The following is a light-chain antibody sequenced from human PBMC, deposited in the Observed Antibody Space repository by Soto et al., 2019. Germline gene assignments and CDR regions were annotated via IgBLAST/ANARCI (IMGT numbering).Light chain of an antibody. V-gene: IGKV3-15*01. CDR1: QSVSSN. J-gene: IGKJ5*01. Sequence: EIVMTQSPATLSVSPGERATLSCRASQSVSSNLAWYQQKPGQAPRILIYGASTSATGIPARFSGSGSGTEFTLTISSLQSEDFAVYYCQQYNNWPITFGQGTRLEIK. CDR2: GAS. CDR3: QQYNNWPIT.